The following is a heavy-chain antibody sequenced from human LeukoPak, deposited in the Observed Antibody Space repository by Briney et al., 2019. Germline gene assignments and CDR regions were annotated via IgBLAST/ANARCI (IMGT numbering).Heavy chain of an antibody. Sequence: GGSLRLSCAASGFTFSSYSMNWVRQAPGKGLEWVGFIRSKAYGGTTEYAASVKGRFTISRDDSKSIAYLQMNSLKTEDTAVYYCTRAVAGLDYWGQGTLVTVSS. V-gene: IGHV3-49*04. J-gene: IGHJ4*02. CDR2: IRSKAYGGTT. CDR3: TRAVAGLDY. D-gene: IGHD6-19*01. CDR1: GFTFSSYS.